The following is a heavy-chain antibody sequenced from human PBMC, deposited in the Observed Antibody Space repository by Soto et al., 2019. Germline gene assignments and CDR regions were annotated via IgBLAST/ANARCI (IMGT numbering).Heavy chain of an antibody. CDR1: GFTFSSSY. V-gene: IGHV3-7*01. D-gene: IGHD6-25*01. Sequence: GGSLRLSCAASGFTFSSSYMSWVRQAPGKGLEWVANIKEDGSEKHYVDSVKGRFTISRDNAKNSLDLQMNSLRAEDTAVYYCASRGAHRDWGQGTLVTVSS. CDR3: ASRGAHRD. J-gene: IGHJ4*02. CDR2: IKEDGSEK.